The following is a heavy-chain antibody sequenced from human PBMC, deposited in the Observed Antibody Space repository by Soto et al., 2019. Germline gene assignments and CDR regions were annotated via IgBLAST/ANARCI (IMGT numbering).Heavy chain of an antibody. Sequence: QVQLLQSGAEVKRPGSSVKVSCEASGGTFSSLCFTWVRQAPGQGLEWMGGIITISGRTTFAQKFQGRVTITADESTRATYMELTTRTSDDTAMYYCATRGTHGRWLEGADYWGQGTLVTVSS. J-gene: IGHJ4*02. CDR1: GGTFSSLC. CDR2: IITISGRT. V-gene: IGHV1-69*01. D-gene: IGHD5-12*01. CDR3: ATRGTHGRWLEGADY.